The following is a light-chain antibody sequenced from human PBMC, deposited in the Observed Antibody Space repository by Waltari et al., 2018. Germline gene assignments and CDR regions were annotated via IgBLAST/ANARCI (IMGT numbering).Light chain of an antibody. Sequence: QTVVTQEPSLTVSPGGTVTLTCASSTGAVTSGYFPNWFQQKPGQAPRALIYSTSNKHPWTPARVSGSLLGGKAALTLSGVQPEDEAEYYCLLYYGGAQLVFGGGTKLTVL. CDR3: LLYYGGAQLV. CDR1: TGAVTSGYF. J-gene: IGLJ2*01. CDR2: STS. V-gene: IGLV7-43*01.